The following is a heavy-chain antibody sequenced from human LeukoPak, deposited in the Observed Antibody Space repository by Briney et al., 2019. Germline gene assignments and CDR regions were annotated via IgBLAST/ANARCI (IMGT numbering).Heavy chain of an antibody. CDR3: ARALLWFGELLGTDY. J-gene: IGHJ4*02. V-gene: IGHV3-30*04. Sequence: GRSLRLSCAASGFTFSSYAMHWVRQTPGKGLEWVAVISYDGSNKYYADSVKGRLTISRDNSKNTLYLQMNSLRAEDTAVYYCARALLWFGELLGTDYWGQGTLVTVSS. CDR2: ISYDGSNK. D-gene: IGHD3-10*01. CDR1: GFTFSSYA.